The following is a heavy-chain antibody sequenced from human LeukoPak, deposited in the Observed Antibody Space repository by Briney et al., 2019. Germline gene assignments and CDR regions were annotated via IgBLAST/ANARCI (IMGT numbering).Heavy chain of an antibody. CDR3: AHTGYRYGYYFDY. D-gene: IGHD3-10*01. J-gene: IGHJ4*02. CDR1: GGSISSFY. Sequence: PSETLSLTCAVYGGSISSFYWSWIRQPPGKGLEWIGYIYYSGSTNYNPSLQSRVTISVDTSKNQFSLRLSSVTAADTAVYYCAHTGYRYGYYFDYWGQGTLVTVSS. CDR2: IYYSGST. V-gene: IGHV4-59*08.